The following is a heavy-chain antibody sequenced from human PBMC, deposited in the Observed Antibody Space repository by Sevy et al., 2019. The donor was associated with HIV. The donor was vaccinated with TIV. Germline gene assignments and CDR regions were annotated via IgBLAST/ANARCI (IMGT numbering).Heavy chain of an antibody. Sequence: QSQTLSLTCAISGDSVSSNGAAWNWIRQSPSRGLEWLGRTYYRSKWYNNYAVSVKSRITINPDTSKNQFSLHLDSMTPEDTAVYYCARAVTIWDGRGGNCFDSWGQGILVTVSS. CDR3: ARAVTIWDGRGGNCFDS. D-gene: IGHD4-17*01. J-gene: IGHJ5*01. CDR1: GDSVSSNGAA. V-gene: IGHV6-1*01. CDR2: TYYRSKWYN.